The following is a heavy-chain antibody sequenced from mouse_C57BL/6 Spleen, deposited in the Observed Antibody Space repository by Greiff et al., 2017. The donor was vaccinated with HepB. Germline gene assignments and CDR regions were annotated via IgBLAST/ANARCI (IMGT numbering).Heavy chain of an antibody. D-gene: IGHD1-1*01. CDR2: ISDGGSYT. Sequence: EVQLVESGGGLVKPGGSLKLSCAASGFTFSSYAMSWVRQTPEKRLEWVATISDGGSYTYYPDNVKGRFTIFRDNAKNNLYLQRSHLKSEDRAMFDCARSNDGSSLYWYFDVWGTGTTVTVSS. CDR1: GFTFSSYA. J-gene: IGHJ1*03. V-gene: IGHV5-4*01. CDR3: ARSNDGSSLYWYFDV.